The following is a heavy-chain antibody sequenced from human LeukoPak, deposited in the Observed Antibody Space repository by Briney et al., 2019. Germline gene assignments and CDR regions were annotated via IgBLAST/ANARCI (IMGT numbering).Heavy chain of an antibody. CDR2: ISGSGSNT. Sequence: PGGSLRLSCAASGFTFSNYAMTWVRQAPGKGLEWVSVISGSGSNTDYADSVKGRFTVSRDNSKNTLYLQMSSLRSEDTAVYYCAKDQGFSSGWYDLDFWGQGTLVTVSS. CDR1: GFTFSNYA. CDR3: AKDQGFSSGWYDLDF. J-gene: IGHJ4*02. D-gene: IGHD6-19*01. V-gene: IGHV3-23*01.